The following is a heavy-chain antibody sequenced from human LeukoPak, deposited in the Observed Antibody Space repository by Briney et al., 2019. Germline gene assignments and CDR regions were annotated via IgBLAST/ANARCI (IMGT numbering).Heavy chain of an antibody. CDR1: GFTFSSYG. CDR3: AKDLGGGYDFGGYYYYYMDV. J-gene: IGHJ6*03. V-gene: IGHV3-23*01. D-gene: IGHD5-12*01. Sequence: GGSLRLSCAASGFTFSSYGMSWVRQAPGKGLEWVSVISGSGGSTHYAASVKCRFTISRDNSKNTLYLEMNSLRDEDSVVYCWAKDLGGGYDFGGYYYYYMDVCSKGTTVTIPS. CDR2: ISGSGGST.